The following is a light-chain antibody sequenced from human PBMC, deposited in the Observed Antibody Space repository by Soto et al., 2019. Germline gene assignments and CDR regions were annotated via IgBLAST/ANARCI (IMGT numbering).Light chain of an antibody. CDR3: QQYKNYSPST. V-gene: IGKV1-5*01. Sequence: DIEMTQSPSTLSASVGDRVTVTCRANQSIGNLLAWYQQKPGKAPNLLISDASNLESGVPSRFSGSGSETEFTLTITSLQPEDFATYYCQQYKNYSPSTFGQGTKLDI. CDR1: QSIGNL. J-gene: IGKJ2*01. CDR2: DAS.